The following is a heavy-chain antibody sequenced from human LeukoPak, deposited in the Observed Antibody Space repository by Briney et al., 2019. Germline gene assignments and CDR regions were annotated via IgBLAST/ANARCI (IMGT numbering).Heavy chain of an antibody. CDR3: VRGGYYYYYGMDV. D-gene: IGHD5-12*01. Sequence: PSETLSLTCTVSGGSISSGGYYWSWIRQHPGKGLEWIGYIYYSGSTYYNPSLKSRVTISVDTSKNQFSLKLSSVTAADTAVYYCVRGGYYYYYGMDVWGQGTTVTVSS. CDR2: IYYSGST. CDR1: GGSISSGGYY. V-gene: IGHV4-31*03. J-gene: IGHJ6*02.